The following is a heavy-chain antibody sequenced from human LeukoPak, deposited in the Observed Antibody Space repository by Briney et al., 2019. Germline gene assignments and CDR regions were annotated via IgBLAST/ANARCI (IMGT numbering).Heavy chain of an antibody. CDR2: INPKSGNT. J-gene: IGHJ5*02. V-gene: IGHV1-8*01. CDR1: GYTFISYY. CDR3: ARGLKDGGYEYGLLARENWFDP. D-gene: IGHD3-16*01. Sequence: ASVKVSCKASGYTFISYYISWVRQATGQGLEGMGWINPKSGNTEYAQKFQGRVTLTRNSAISTTYMELSSLRYEEKAVYYCARGLKDGGYEYGLLARENWFDPWGQGTLVTVSS.